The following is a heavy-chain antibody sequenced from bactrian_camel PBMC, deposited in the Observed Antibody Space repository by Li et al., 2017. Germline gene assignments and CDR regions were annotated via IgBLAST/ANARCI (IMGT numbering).Heavy chain of an antibody. CDR3: AATSPYGYCSQFPRDFRY. CDR2: IYSDGSKT. D-gene: IGHD3*01. J-gene: IGHJ6*01. CDR1: GFTFSLYY. Sequence: HVQLVESGGGLVQPGGSLRLSCGAFGFTFSLYYMSWVRQAPGKGLEWVSSIYSDGSKTLYADSVKGRFTISRDNAKNTVYLQMNSMKPEDTAMYYCAATSPYGYCSQFPRDFRYWGQGTQVTV. V-gene: IGHV3-2*01.